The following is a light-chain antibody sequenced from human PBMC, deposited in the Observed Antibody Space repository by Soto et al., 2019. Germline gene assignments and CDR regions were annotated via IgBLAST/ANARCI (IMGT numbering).Light chain of an antibody. Sequence: SALTQPRSGSGSPGQSVTTSCTGTSSDVGGYNYVSWYQQHPGKAPKLMIYDVSKRPSGVPDRFSGSKSGNTASLTISGLQAEDEADYYCCSYAGSYTSYVFGTGTKVTVL. J-gene: IGLJ1*01. CDR2: DVS. CDR1: SSDVGGYNY. CDR3: CSYAGSYTSYV. V-gene: IGLV2-11*01.